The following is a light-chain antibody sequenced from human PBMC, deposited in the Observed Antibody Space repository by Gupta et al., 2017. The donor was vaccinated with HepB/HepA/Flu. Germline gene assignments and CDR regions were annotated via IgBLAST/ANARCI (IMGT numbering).Light chain of an antibody. CDR1: QSIKNY. V-gene: IGKV1-39*01. CDR3: QQSYFVPFT. J-gene: IGKJ3*01. Sequence: MQMTQFPSSLSASVGDRVTITCRASQSIKNYVKWYQQRPGRAPKLLIYIGSSLQNGVSSRFSGSYSGTDFTLSISKLQAEDVATYFWQQSYFVPFTFGHGTXVDV. CDR2: IGS.